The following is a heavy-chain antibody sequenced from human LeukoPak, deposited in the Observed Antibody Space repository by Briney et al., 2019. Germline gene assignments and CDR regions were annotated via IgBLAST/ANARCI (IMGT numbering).Heavy chain of an antibody. J-gene: IGHJ4*02. V-gene: IGHV3-23*01. CDR3: AKTTMVRGVPGY. Sequence: GGSLRLSCAASGFSFSSYAMSWVRQAPGKGLEWVSAISGSGGSTYYADSVKGRFTISRDNSKNTLYLQMNSLRAEDTAVYYCAKTTMVRGVPGYWGQGTLVTVSS. D-gene: IGHD3-10*01. CDR1: GFSFSSYA. CDR2: ISGSGGST.